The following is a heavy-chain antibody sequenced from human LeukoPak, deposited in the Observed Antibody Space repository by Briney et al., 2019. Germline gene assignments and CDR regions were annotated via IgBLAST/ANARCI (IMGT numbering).Heavy chain of an antibody. D-gene: IGHD6-6*01. Sequence: GGSLRLSCAASGFTLSNYWMSWVRQAPAKGLEWVANIKQGGSEKYYVDSVKGRFTISRDNAKNSLFLQMNSLRAEDTAVYYCARDAPLPLAARTRSYFDYWGQGTLVTVSS. CDR1: GFTLSNYW. V-gene: IGHV3-7*03. CDR2: IKQGGSEK. J-gene: IGHJ4*02. CDR3: ARDAPLPLAARTRSYFDY.